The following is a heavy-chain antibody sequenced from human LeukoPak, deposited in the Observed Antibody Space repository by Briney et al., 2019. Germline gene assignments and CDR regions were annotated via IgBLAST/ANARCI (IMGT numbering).Heavy chain of an antibody. J-gene: IGHJ4*02. D-gene: IGHD1-26*01. V-gene: IGHV1-69*13. CDR3: ARANSGSYYYGY. Sequence: ASVKVSCKASGYTFTGYYMHWVRQAPGQGLEWMGGIIPIFGTANYAQKFQGRVTITADESTSTAYMELSSLRSEDTAVYYCARANSGSYYYGYWGQGTLVTVSS. CDR2: IIPIFGTA. CDR1: GYTFTGYY.